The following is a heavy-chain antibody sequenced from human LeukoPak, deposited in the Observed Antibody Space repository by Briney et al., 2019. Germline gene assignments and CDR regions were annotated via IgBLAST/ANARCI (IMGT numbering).Heavy chain of an antibody. J-gene: IGHJ4*02. CDR1: GGTFTIYA. Sequence: ASVKVSCTASGGTFTIYAISWVRQAPGQGLEWMGGIIPIFGTANYAQKFQGRVTITTDESTSTAYMELSSLRSEDTAVYYCARDRGNWGYDYWGQGTLVTVSS. CDR3: ARDRGNWGYDY. CDR2: IIPIFGTA. V-gene: IGHV1-69*05. D-gene: IGHD7-27*01.